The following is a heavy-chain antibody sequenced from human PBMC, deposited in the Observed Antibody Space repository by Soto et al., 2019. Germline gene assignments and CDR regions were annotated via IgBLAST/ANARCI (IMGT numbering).Heavy chain of an antibody. D-gene: IGHD4-17*01. CDR2: INSDGSTI. CDR3: ARVTQTTVTTRLSDF. J-gene: IGHJ4*02. V-gene: IGHV3-74*01. CDR1: GFTFSSRW. Sequence: PGGSLRLSCAASGFTFSSRWMHWVRQAPGKGLVWVSRINSDGSTITYADSVKGRFTISRDNAKNTLYLQMNSLRAEDTAVYYCARVTQTTVTTRLSDFWGQGILVTVSS.